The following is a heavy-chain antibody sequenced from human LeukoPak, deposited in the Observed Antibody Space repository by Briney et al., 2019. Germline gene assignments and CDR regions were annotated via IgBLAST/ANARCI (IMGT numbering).Heavy chain of an antibody. CDR2: ISYDGSNK. CDR3: ARDLTMIVVVNDYYYGMDV. Sequence: GRSLRLSCAASGFTFSSYAMHWVRQAPGKGLEWVAVISYDGSNKYYADSVKGRFTISRDNSKNTLYLQMNSLRAEDTAVYYCARDLTMIVVVNDYYYGMDVWGQGTTVTVSS. D-gene: IGHD3-22*01. CDR1: GFTFSSYA. V-gene: IGHV3-30-3*01. J-gene: IGHJ6*02.